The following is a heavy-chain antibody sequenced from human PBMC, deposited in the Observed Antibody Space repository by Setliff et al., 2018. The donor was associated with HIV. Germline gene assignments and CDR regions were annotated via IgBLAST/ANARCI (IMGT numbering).Heavy chain of an antibody. D-gene: IGHD3-22*01. V-gene: IGHV1-18*01. CDR1: GYTFTSYG. Sequence: EASVKVSCKASGYTFTSYGISWVRQAPGQGLEWMGWISTYNGNTNYAQKLQGRVTMTTDTSTTTAYMELSSLRSEDTAVYYCASLRYYYDSSGYYRHAFDIWGQGTMVTVSS. J-gene: IGHJ3*02. CDR3: ASLRYYYDSSGYYRHAFDI. CDR2: ISTYNGNT.